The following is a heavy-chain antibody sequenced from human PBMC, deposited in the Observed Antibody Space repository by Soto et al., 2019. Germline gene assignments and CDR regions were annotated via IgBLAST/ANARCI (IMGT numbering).Heavy chain of an antibody. CDR1: GFTFSDYY. D-gene: IGHD4-17*01. V-gene: IGHV3-11*01. CDR2: ISSSGSTI. Sequence: QVQRVESGGGLIKPGGSLRLSCAASGFTFSDYYMSWIRQAPGKGLEWVSYISSSGSTIYYADSVKGRFTISRDNAKNSLYLQMNSLRAEDTAVYYCARDATYGDPPCDAFDIWGQGTMVTVSS. CDR3: ARDATYGDPPCDAFDI. J-gene: IGHJ3*02.